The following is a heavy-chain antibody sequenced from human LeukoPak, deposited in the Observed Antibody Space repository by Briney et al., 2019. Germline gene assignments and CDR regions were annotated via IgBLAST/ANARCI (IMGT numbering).Heavy chain of an antibody. CDR2: VYYSGTT. D-gene: IGHD6-19*01. V-gene: IGHV4-59*12. CDR1: GGSISYYY. J-gene: IGHJ4*02. CDR3: ARVSSSGRFDY. Sequence: SETLSLTCTVSGGSISYYYWSWIRQSPGKGLEWIGYVYYSGTTNYNPSLKSRVTMSVDTSKNQFSLKLSSVTAADTAVYYCARVSSSGRFDYWGQGTLVTVSS.